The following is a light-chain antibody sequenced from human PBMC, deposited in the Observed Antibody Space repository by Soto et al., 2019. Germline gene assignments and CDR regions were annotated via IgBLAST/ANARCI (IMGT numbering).Light chain of an antibody. V-gene: IGLV2-23*02. J-gene: IGLJ3*02. Sequence: QSALAQPASVSGSPGQSITISCTGTSSDIGDSNFVSWYQHHPGKAPKLLIYDVSDRPSRISSRFSGSKSANTASLTVSGLQAEDTADYYCCSYAGRSTWVFGGGTKLTVL. CDR3: CSYAGRSTWV. CDR1: SSDIGDSNF. CDR2: DVS.